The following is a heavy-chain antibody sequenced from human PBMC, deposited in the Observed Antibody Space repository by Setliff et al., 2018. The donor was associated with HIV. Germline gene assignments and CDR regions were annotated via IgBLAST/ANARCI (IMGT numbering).Heavy chain of an antibody. Sequence: SVKVSCKASGGTFSSYAISWVRQAPGQGLEWMGGIIPILGIANYAQKFQGRVTITADKSKNTLFLQMNSLRAEDTAVYYCAKDRRYYYGSGSYAAETWGQGTLVTVSS. CDR2: IIPILGIA. D-gene: IGHD3-10*01. J-gene: IGHJ5*02. V-gene: IGHV1-69*10. CDR3: AKDRRYYYGSGSYAAET. CDR1: GGTFSSYA.